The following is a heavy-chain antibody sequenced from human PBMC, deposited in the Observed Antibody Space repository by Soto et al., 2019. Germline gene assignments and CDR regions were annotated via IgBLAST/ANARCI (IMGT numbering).Heavy chain of an antibody. CDR3: AKDGGFLTYNMDV. J-gene: IGHJ6*02. D-gene: IGHD3-3*01. CDR1: GFTISNYA. CDR2: ISGSGGSA. V-gene: IGHV3-23*01. Sequence: PGGSLRLSCAACGFTISNYAMNWVRQAPGKGLEWVSIISGSGGSAYYADSVKGRFTISRDNSKKTLYLQMKSLRAEDTAVYYCAKDGGFLTYNMDVWGQGTTVTVSS.